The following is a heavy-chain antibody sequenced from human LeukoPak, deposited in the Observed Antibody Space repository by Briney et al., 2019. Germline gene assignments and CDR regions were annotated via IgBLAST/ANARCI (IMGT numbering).Heavy chain of an antibody. V-gene: IGHV4-59*01. CDR3: GRLVYGSGSYYGDNWFDL. J-gene: IGHJ5*02. CDR2: IYYSGST. D-gene: IGHD3-10*01. CDR1: GGSISSYY. Sequence: SETLSLTCTVSGGSISSYYWSWIRQPPGKGLEWIGYIYYSGSTNYNPSLKSRVTILLDTSKKQFSLTLSSLDAADPAAYCGGRLVYGSGSYYGDNWFDLWGQGTLVSVSS.